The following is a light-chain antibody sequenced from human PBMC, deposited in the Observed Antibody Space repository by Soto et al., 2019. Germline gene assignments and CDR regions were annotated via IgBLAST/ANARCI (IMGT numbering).Light chain of an antibody. CDR1: SSDVGSYNL. V-gene: IGLV2-23*01. J-gene: IGLJ1*01. Sequence: QSALTQPASVSGSPGQSITISCTGTSSDVGSYNLVSWYQQHPGKAPKLIIYEGSKRPSGVSNRFSGSKSGNTASLTISGLQAEDEADYHCCSYAGSSTYVFGTGTQLTVL. CDR2: EGS. CDR3: CSYAGSSTYV.